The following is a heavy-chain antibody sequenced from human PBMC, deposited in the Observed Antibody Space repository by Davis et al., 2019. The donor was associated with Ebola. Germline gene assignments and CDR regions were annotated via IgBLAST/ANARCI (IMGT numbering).Heavy chain of an antibody. CDR2: MNPNSVNT. D-gene: IGHD5-24*01. J-gene: IGHJ6*02. Sequence: AASVQVSCKASGYTFTSYDINWVRQATGQGLEWMGRMNPNSVNTGYAQKFQGRVTMTRNTSISTAYMELSSLRSEDTAVYYCARGPKMATTNYNYYYAMDVWGQGTTVTVSS. CDR3: ARGPKMATTNYNYYYAMDV. V-gene: IGHV1-8*01. CDR1: GYTFTSYD.